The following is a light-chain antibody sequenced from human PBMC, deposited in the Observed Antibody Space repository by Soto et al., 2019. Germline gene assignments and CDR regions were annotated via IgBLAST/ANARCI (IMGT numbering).Light chain of an antibody. CDR1: RSLSSSY. CDR3: QQQGT. J-gene: IGKJ2*01. CDR2: AAS. V-gene: IGKV3-20*01. Sequence: EIVLTQSPGTLSLSPGERATLSCRASRSLSSSYVVWYQQKPGQAPRLLIYAASRRATGIPDSVSGSGSATEYTRTISRLEPEDFAVYYCQQQGTFGQGTKLEIK.